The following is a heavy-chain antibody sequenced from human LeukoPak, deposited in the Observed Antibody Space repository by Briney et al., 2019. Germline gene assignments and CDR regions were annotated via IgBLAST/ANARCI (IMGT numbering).Heavy chain of an antibody. J-gene: IGHJ5*02. CDR1: GYTISSGYY. D-gene: IGHD3-10*01. CDR2: IYHSGST. Sequence: SETLSLTCTVSGYTISSGYYRGWIRQPPGKGLEWIGSIYHSGSTYYNPSLKSRITRSVDMSKNQFSLKLSSFTATDTAVYYCARAYGSEIDPWGQGTLVTVSS. CDR3: ARAYGSEIDP. V-gene: IGHV4-38-2*02.